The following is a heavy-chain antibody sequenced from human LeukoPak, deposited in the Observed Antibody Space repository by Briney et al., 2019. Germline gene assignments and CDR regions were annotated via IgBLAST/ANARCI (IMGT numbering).Heavy chain of an antibody. CDR1: GGTFSSYA. V-gene: IGHV1-69*13. CDR2: IIPIFGTA. J-gene: IGHJ5*02. D-gene: IGHD2-15*01. CDR3: ARGPVVVAAPQPWFDP. Sequence: SVKVSCKASGGTFSSYAISWVRQAPGQGGEWMGGIIPIFGTANYAQKFQGRVTITADESTSTAYMELSRLRSEDTAVYYCARGPVVVAAPQPWFDPWGQGTLVTVSS.